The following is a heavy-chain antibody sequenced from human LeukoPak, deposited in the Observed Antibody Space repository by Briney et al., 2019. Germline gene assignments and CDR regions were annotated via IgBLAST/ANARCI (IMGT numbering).Heavy chain of an antibody. CDR3: ARGVYDYVWGSYPLDY. J-gene: IGHJ4*02. Sequence: PGGSLRLSCAASGFTFSSYAMHWVRQAPGKGLEWVAVISYDGSNKYYAASVKGRFTISRDNAKNSLYLQMNSLRAEDTAVYYCARGVYDYVWGSYPLDYWGQGTLVTVSS. D-gene: IGHD3-16*02. CDR2: ISYDGSNK. V-gene: IGHV3-30-3*01. CDR1: GFTFSSYA.